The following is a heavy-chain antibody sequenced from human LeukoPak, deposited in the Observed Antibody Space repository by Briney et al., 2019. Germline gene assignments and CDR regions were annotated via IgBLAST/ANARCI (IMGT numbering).Heavy chain of an antibody. CDR1: GFTFSSYG. V-gene: IGHV3-30*02. D-gene: IGHD3-9*01. J-gene: IGHJ4*02. CDR2: IRYDGSNK. Sequence: GGSLRLSCAASGFTFSSYGMHWVRQAPGKGLEWVAFIRYDGSNKYYADSVKGRFTISRDTSKNTLYLQMNSLRAEDTAVYYCAKGLVGGYFDRAFFDYWGQGTLVTVSS. CDR3: AKGLVGGYFDRAFFDY.